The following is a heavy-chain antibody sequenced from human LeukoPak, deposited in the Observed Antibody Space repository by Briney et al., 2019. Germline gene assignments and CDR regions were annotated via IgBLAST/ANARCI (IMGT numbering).Heavy chain of an antibody. Sequence: GGSLRLSCAASGFTVSSNYMSWVRQAPGKGLEWVSVIYSGGSTYYADSVKGRFTISRDNSKNTLYLQMNSLRAEDTAVYYCAKDGQQWLAPGNYYYMDVWGKGTTVTVSS. D-gene: IGHD6-19*01. J-gene: IGHJ6*03. CDR3: AKDGQQWLAPGNYYYMDV. CDR2: IYSGGST. V-gene: IGHV3-66*01. CDR1: GFTVSSNY.